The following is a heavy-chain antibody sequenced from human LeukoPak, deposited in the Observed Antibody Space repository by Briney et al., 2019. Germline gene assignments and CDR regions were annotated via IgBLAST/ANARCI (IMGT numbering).Heavy chain of an antibody. D-gene: IGHD5-12*01. CDR2: ISANNGNT. Sequence: GASVKVSCKASGYTFTSYGISWVRQAPRQRLERRGWISANNGNTNYAQKLQGRVTMTIDTSTSTAYMELRSLRSDDTAVYYCARALRHIVATIHDYWGQGTLVTVSS. V-gene: IGHV1-18*01. CDR3: ARALRHIVATIHDY. CDR1: GYTFTSYG. J-gene: IGHJ4*02.